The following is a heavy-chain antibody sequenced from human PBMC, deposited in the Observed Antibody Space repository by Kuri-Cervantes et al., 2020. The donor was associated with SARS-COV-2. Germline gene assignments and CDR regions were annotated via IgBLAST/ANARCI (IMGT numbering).Heavy chain of an antibody. CDR1: GYTFTGYY. V-gene: IGHV1-2*02. D-gene: IGHD4-17*01. J-gene: IGHJ3*02. Sequence: ASVKVSCKASGYTFTGYYMHWVRQAPGQGLEWMGWINPNIGGTNYAQKFQGRVTMTRDTSISTAYMELSRLRSDDTAVYYCTRDLMTTVTTGAFDIWGQGTMVTVSS. CDR2: INPNIGGT. CDR3: TRDLMTTVTTGAFDI.